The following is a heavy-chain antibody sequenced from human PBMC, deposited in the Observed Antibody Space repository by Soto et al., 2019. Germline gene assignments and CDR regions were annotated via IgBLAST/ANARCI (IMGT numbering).Heavy chain of an antibody. Sequence: ASVKVSCKASGYTFTGYYMHWVRQAPGQGLERMGWINPNSGGTNYAQKFQGRVTMTRDTSISTAYMELSRLRSDDTAVYYCARGAPGGSSSSWFDPWGQGTLVTVSS. CDR2: INPNSGGT. V-gene: IGHV1-2*02. CDR1: GYTFTGYY. J-gene: IGHJ5*02. D-gene: IGHD6-13*01. CDR3: ARGAPGGSSSSWFDP.